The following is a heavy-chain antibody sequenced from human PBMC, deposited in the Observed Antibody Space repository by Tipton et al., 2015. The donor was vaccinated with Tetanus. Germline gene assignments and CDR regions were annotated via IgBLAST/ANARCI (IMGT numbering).Heavy chain of an antibody. CDR3: ARGMDYDSSGIDDF. Sequence: TLSLTCTVSGDSITSFYWSWIRQPPGKGLEWIGYIFYGGTTNYNPSLKSRVTISLDTSKNQFSLQLSSVTAADTAVYYCARGMDYDSSGIDDFWGQGTLVTVSS. CDR1: GDSITSFY. J-gene: IGHJ4*02. V-gene: IGHV4-59*01. D-gene: IGHD3-22*01. CDR2: IFYGGTT.